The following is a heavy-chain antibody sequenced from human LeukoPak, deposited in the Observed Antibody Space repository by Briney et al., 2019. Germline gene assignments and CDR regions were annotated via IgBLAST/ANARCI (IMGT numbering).Heavy chain of an antibody. J-gene: IGHJ4*02. D-gene: IGHD3-22*01. CDR3: ARDLEDSSAYYTLVFDS. V-gene: IGHV4-39*07. Sequence: SETLPLTCTVSGGSISSSSYYWGWIRQPPGKGLEWIGSIYYSGRTYYNPSLKSRVTISLDTSKNQFSLKLSSVTAADTAVYYCARDLEDSSAYYTLVFDSWGQGTLVTVSS. CDR1: GGSISSSSYY. CDR2: IYYSGRT.